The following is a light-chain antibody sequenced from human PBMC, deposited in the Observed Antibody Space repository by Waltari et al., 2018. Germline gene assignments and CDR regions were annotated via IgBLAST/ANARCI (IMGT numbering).Light chain of an antibody. CDR1: QSVSSS. J-gene: IGKJ4*01. CDR2: GAY. V-gene: IGKV3-15*01. CDR3: QQYNNWPPA. Sequence: EIVMTQSQATLSVSPGERATLFCRASQSVSSSLAWYQQKPGQAPRLLIYGAYNRATGVPARFSGSGSGTDFTLTISGLQSEDFAIYSCQQYNNWPPAFGGGTKVEIK.